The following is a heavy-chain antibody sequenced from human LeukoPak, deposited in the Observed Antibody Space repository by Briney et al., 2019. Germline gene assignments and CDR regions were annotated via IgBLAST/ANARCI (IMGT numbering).Heavy chain of an antibody. Sequence: GGSLRLSCAASGFTFSSHGMHWVRQAPGKGLEWVAFIRYDGSNKYYADSVKGRFTVSRDNSKNTLYLQMNSLRAEDTAVYYCAKDARAAVAGTGYYYYYMDVWGKGTTVTVSS. D-gene: IGHD6-19*01. CDR3: AKDARAAVAGTGYYYYYMDV. V-gene: IGHV3-30*02. CDR2: IRYDGSNK. J-gene: IGHJ6*03. CDR1: GFTFSSHG.